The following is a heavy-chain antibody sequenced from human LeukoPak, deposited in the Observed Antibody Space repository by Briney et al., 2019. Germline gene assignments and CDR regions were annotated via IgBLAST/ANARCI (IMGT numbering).Heavy chain of an antibody. CDR1: GFTFDDYG. CDR2: ISGDGGST. CDR3: AKKGRGGAPDALDI. D-gene: IGHD3-16*01. J-gene: IGHJ3*02. Sequence: GGSLRLSCAASGFTFDDYGMSWVRQAPGKGLEWVSLISGDGGSTYYADSVKGRFTISRDNSKNSLYLQMNSLRPEDTALYYCAKKGRGGAPDALDIWGQGTMVTVSS. V-gene: IGHV3-43*02.